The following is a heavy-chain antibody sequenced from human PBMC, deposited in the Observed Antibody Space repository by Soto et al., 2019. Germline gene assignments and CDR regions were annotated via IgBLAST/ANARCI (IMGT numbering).Heavy chain of an antibody. CDR3: ARGVSNAGAYYTGPSAYAL. Sequence: QVQLVQSGAVVKKPGSSVEVSCKASGGTFNGYGISWVRQAPGQGLEWMGGTVPVFGTSKYAPRFQGRVTITADKSTSTAYMELSSVRSEDTATYFCARGVSNAGAYYTGPSAYALWGQGTLVIASS. V-gene: IGHV1-69*06. D-gene: IGHD3-3*01. CDR2: TVPVFGTS. CDR1: GGTFNGYG. J-gene: IGHJ3*01.